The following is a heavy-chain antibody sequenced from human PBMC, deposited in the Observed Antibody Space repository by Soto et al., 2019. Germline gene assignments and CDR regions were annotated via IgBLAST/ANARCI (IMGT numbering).Heavy chain of an antibody. CDR3: ARSPYSSGYYYGDY. CDR2: ISDDGSSK. D-gene: IGHD3-22*01. V-gene: IGHV3-30-3*01. CDR1: VFTFSRYA. Sequence: GGSLRLSCAASVFTFSRYAMHWVRQAPGKGLEWVAVISDDGSSKHYGDSVKGRFTISRDNSKNTVYLQMNSLRAEDTAVYYCARSPYSSGYYYGDYWGQGTQVTV. J-gene: IGHJ4*02.